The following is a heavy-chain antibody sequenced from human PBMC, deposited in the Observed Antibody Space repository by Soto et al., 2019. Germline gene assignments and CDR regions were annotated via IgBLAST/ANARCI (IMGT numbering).Heavy chain of an antibody. CDR3: AMVSPVVGNWLSRS. J-gene: IGHJ5*02. Sequence: QVQLVESGGGVVQPGRSLRLSCAASGFTFSNYRMHWVRQAPGKGLDWLTIISHDGNTKYYADSVQGRFTISRDNSRNPLYLQMTSLRPEDTALDFCAMVSPVVGNWLSRSWGQGALVTVSS. CDR1: GFTFSNYR. V-gene: IGHV3-30*03. D-gene: IGHD1-1*01. CDR2: ISHDGNTK.